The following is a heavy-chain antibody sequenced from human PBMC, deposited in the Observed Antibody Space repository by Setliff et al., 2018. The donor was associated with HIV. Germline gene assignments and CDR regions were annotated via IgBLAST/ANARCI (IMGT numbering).Heavy chain of an antibody. D-gene: IGHD1-1*01. J-gene: IGHJ4*02. CDR1: GDTFSTSA. CDR2: IIPVFRMT. CDR3: ARGGNDWNQPADY. V-gene: IGHV1-69*10. Sequence: VASVKVSCKAPGDTFSTSALSWVRQAPGQGLEWMGGIIPVFRMTDYAEKFQGRLIISADPSTTTVYMELRSLRSDDTAVYFCARGGNDWNQPADYWGQGTLVTVSS.